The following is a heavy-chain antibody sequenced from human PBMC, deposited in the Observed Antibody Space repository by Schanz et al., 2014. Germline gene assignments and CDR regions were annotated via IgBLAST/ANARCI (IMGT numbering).Heavy chain of an antibody. D-gene: IGHD2-15*01. CDR1: GGSVSGYF. CDR3: ARGGRYCSGGGCHYPYNYYGMDV. J-gene: IGHJ6*02. Sequence: VQLQQWGAGRLRPAETLSLTCAVYGGSVSGYFWTWILQSPRKGLEWIGEINYSGSAHYNPSLTSRLTIAMDASKSQLSLKMKSVSSADTAVYYCARGGRYCSGGGCHYPYNYYGMDVWGQGTTVTVSS. CDR2: INYSGSA. V-gene: IGHV4-34*01.